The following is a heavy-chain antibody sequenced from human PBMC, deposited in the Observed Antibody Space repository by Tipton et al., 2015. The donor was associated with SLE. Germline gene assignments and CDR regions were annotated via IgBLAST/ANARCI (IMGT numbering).Heavy chain of an antibody. CDR2: ISYDGSNK. D-gene: IGHD3-3*01. V-gene: IGHV3-30-3*01. J-gene: IGHJ4*02. CDR3: ATTIFGVVTQRDNY. CDR1: GFTFSSYA. Sequence: SLRLSCAASGFTFSSYAMHWVRQAPGKGLEWVAVISYDGSNKYYADSVKGRFTISRDNSKNTLYLQMNSLRAEDTAVYYCATTIFGVVTQRDNYWGQGTLVTVSS.